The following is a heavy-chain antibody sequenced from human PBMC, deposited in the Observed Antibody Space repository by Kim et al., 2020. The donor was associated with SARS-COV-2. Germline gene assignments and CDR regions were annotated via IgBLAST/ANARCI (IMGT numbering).Heavy chain of an antibody. D-gene: IGHD3-3*01. V-gene: IGHV3-30*18. J-gene: IGHJ6*02. Sequence: GGSLRLSCAASGFTFSSYGMHWVRQAPGKGLEWVAAISYDGSNKYYADSVKGRFTISRDNSKNTLYLQMNSLRAEDTAVYYCAKDQVDYDFWRGYYTDSRTYYDIGRHVWGQRPTDPV. CDR3: AKDQVDYDFWRGYYTDSRTYYDIGRHV. CDR2: ISYDGSNK. CDR1: GFTFSSYG.